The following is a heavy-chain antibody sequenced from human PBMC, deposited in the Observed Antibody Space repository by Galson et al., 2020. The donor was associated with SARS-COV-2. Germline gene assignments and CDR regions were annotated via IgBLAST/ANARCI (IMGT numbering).Heavy chain of an antibody. V-gene: IGHV4-59*08. J-gene: IGHJ5*02. Sequence: SETLSLTCTVSGGSISSYYWSWIRQPPGKGLEWIGYIYYSGSTNYNPSLKSRVTISVDTSKNQFSLKLSSVTAADTAVYYCARHPDYSNYLDWFDPWGQGTLVTVSS. D-gene: IGHD4-4*01. CDR3: ARHPDYSNYLDWFDP. CDR1: GGSISSYY. CDR2: IYYSGST.